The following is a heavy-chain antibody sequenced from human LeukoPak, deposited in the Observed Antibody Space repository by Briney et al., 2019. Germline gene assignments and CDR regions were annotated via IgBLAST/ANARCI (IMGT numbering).Heavy chain of an antibody. Sequence: GGSLRLSCAASGVTVSGNYMSWVRQAPGKGLEWVSVIYTSGDTYYADSVKGRFTISRDSSKNTLYLQMNTLRTEDTAVYYCVRVRYSGSWFPVPNFDCWGQGTLATVSS. D-gene: IGHD1-26*01. V-gene: IGHV3-66*01. CDR2: IYTSGDT. J-gene: IGHJ4*02. CDR3: VRVRYSGSWFPVPNFDC. CDR1: GVTVSGNY.